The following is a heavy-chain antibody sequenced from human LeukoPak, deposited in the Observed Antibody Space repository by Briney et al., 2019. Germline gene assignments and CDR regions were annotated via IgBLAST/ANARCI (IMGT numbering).Heavy chain of an antibody. J-gene: IGHJ4*02. D-gene: IGHD6-13*01. CDR3: ANSVAAAGTPFDY. Sequence: GGSLRLSCAASGFTFSSYAMSWVRQAPGKGLEWASAISGSGGSTYYADSVKGRFTISRDNSKNTLYLQMNSLRAEDTAVYYCANSVAAAGTPFDYWGQGTLVTVSS. V-gene: IGHV3-23*01. CDR1: GFTFSSYA. CDR2: ISGSGGST.